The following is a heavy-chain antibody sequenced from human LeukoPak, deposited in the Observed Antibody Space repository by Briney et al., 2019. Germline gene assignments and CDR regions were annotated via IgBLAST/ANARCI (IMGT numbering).Heavy chain of an antibody. J-gene: IGHJ4*02. V-gene: IGHV3-13*01. CDR3: ARVAKERVGGVYYFDY. CDR2: IGTAGDT. CDR1: GFTFSDYD. Sequence: PGGALRLSCAASGFTFSDYDMHGVRQPRGRGLEWVSPIGTAGDTCYTGSVKGRFTISRENAKNSLYLQMHSLRAGDTAVYYCARVAKERVGGVYYFDYWGQGTLVTVSS. D-gene: IGHD1-1*01.